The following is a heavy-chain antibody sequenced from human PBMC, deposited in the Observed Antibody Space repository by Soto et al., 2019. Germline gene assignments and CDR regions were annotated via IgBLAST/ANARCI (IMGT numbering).Heavy chain of an antibody. D-gene: IGHD2-21*02. CDR3: AKDQATIVVVTTTDS. CDR2: LTGSGTTT. J-gene: IGHJ5*01. V-gene: IGHV3-23*01. CDR1: GFTFSNYA. Sequence: PGGSLRLSCATSGFTFSNYAMTWVRQAPGKGLEWVSALTGSGTTTYYADSVKGRFTISRDISKNTLYLQMNSLRAEDTAVYYCAKDQATIVVVTTTDSWGQGTLVTVSS.